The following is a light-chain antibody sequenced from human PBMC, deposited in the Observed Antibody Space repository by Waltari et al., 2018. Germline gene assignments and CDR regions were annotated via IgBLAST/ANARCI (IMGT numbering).Light chain of an antibody. Sequence: ILLTQTPLSLSVTSGQPASISCTSSQSLLHSDGKTYLHWYLQRPGQSPQLLIQEVSSRFSGVPDRFSGSGSGTDFTLKISRVEAEDVGIYYCMQDMRLPGTFGQGTKVEIK. CDR1: QSLLHSDGKTY. CDR2: EVS. J-gene: IGKJ1*01. V-gene: IGKV2-29*03. CDR3: MQDMRLPGT.